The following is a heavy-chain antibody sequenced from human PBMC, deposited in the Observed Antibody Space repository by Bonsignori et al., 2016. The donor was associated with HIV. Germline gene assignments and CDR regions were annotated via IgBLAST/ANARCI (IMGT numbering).Heavy chain of an antibody. CDR2: IHHSGST. J-gene: IGHJ2*01. CDR3: ARGLYCSSTRCYWCLDL. V-gene: IGHV4-34*01. Sequence: RQAPGKGLEWIGEIHHSGSTNYNPSLKSRVTISLDTSKNQFSLKLNSVTAADTAVYYCARGLYCSSTRCYWCLDLWGRGTLVTVSS. D-gene: IGHD2-2*01.